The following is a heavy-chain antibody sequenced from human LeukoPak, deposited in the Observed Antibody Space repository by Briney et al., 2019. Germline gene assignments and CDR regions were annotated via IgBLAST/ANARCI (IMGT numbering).Heavy chain of an antibody. V-gene: IGHV4-4*09. Sequence: KPSETLSLTCTVSGGSISSYYWSWIRQPPGKGLEWIGYIYTSGSTNYNPSLKSRVTISVDTSKNQFSLKLSSVTAADTAVYYCARNYCSSTSCLPYFDYWGQGTLVTVSS. J-gene: IGHJ4*02. CDR3: ARNYCSSTSCLPYFDY. D-gene: IGHD2-2*01. CDR1: GGSISSYY. CDR2: IYTSGST.